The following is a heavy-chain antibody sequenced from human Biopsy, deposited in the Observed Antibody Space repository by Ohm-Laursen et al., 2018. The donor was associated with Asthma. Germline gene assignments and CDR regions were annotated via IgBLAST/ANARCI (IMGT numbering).Heavy chain of an antibody. Sequence: SFRLSCAASGFTFSSYGMHWVRQAPGKGLEWVAVISYDGSNKYYADSVKGRFTISRDNSKNTLYLQMNSLRAEDTAVYYCAREGGDYLSGYYYYYGMDVWGQGTTVTVS. CDR2: ISYDGSNK. CDR3: AREGGDYLSGYYYYYGMDV. V-gene: IGHV3-30*03. CDR1: GFTFSSYG. J-gene: IGHJ6*02. D-gene: IGHD4-17*01.